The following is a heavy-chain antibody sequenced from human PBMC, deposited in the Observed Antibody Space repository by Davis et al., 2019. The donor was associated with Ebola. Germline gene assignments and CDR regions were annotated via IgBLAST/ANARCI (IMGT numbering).Heavy chain of an antibody. J-gene: IGHJ4*02. CDR1: GASISSSPYF. V-gene: IGHV4-39*01. Sequence: MPSETLSLTCTVSGASISSSPYFWGWVRQPPGKGLEWIGSISSDGATYNNPSLQSQFTMSLDTSKNQFSLKLSSVTAADTAVYYCARGPPYYYGSGTPVDTWGQGTLVTVSS. CDR3: ARGPPYYYGSGTPVDT. D-gene: IGHD3-10*01. CDR2: ISSDGAT.